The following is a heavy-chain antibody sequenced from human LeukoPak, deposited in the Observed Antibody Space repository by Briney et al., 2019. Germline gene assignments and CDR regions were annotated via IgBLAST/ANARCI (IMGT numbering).Heavy chain of an antibody. J-gene: IGHJ4*02. CDR3: ARLNIVVVPAAPSAL. V-gene: IGHV3-30*19. CDR2: ISYDGSNK. CDR1: GFTFSSYG. D-gene: IGHD2-2*01. Sequence: GGSLRLSCAASGFTFSSYGMHWVRQAPGKGLEWVAVISYDGSNKYYADSVKGRFTISRDNSKNTLYLQMNSLRAEDTAVYYCARLNIVVVPAAPSALWGQGTLVTVSS.